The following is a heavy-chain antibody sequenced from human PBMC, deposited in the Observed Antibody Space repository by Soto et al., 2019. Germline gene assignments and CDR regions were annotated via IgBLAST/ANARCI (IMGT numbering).Heavy chain of an antibody. D-gene: IGHD3-3*01. CDR1: SYTFTSYD. CDR2: ISAYNGNT. Sequence: ASVQVSCKGSSYTFTSYDISWGLQAPGQRLEWMGWISAYNGNTNYAQKLQGSVTMTTDTFTSTAYMELSSLRSDDTAVYYCERDPNYCFSWGHQNNWFDPWGQGTMVTVSS. J-gene: IGHJ5*02. V-gene: IGHV1-18*04. CDR3: ERDPNYCFSWGHQNNWFDP.